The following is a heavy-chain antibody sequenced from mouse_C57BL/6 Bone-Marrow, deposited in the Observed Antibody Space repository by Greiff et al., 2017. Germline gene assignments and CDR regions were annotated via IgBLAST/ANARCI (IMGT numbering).Heavy chain of an antibody. Sequence: EVQLQQSGPELVKPGASVKISCQASGYSFPGYYMHWVQQSHGNILDWIGYIYPYNGVSSSNQKFKGKATLTVDKSSSTAYMELRSLTSEDSAVYYCARWKVLRSWCFDVWGTGTTVTVSS. D-gene: IGHD1-1*01. CDR3: ARWKVLRSWCFDV. CDR2: IYPYNGVS. V-gene: IGHV1-31*01. J-gene: IGHJ1*03. CDR1: GYSFPGYY.